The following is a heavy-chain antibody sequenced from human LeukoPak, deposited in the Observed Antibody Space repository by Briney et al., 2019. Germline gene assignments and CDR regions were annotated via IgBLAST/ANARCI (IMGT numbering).Heavy chain of an antibody. V-gene: IGHV4-4*07. Sequence: ASETLSLTCTVPGGSISSYYWSWIQQPAGKGLEWIGRIYTSGSTNYNPSLKSQVTMSVDTSNNQFSLKLSSVTAADTAVYYCARGRWDLDVWGKGTTVTISS. J-gene: IGHJ6*04. CDR3: ARGRWDLDV. CDR1: GGSISSYY. CDR2: IYTSGST. D-gene: IGHD4-23*01.